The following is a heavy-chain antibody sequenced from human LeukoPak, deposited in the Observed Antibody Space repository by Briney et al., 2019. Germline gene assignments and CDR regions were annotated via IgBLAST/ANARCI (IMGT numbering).Heavy chain of an antibody. CDR1: GYTFTSYG. CDR3: ASNFDVDTAMVRMDV. V-gene: IGHV1-8*02. Sequence: ASVKVSCKASGYTFTSYGISWVRQAPGQGLEWMGWMNPNSGNTGYAQKFQGRVTMTRNTSISTVYMELSSLRSEDTAVYYCASNFDVDTAMVRMDVWGQGTTVTVSS. D-gene: IGHD5-18*01. J-gene: IGHJ6*02. CDR2: MNPNSGNT.